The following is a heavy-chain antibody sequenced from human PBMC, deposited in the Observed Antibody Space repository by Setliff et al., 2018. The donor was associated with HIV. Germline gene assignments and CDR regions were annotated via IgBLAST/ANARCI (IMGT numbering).Heavy chain of an antibody. CDR3: ARAHLTGTTVGLADY. V-gene: IGHV1-3*01. CDR1: GYTFTDYA. Sequence: ASVKVSCKASGYTFTDYAMHWVRQAPGQRLEWVGWINVVNGNIKYSQKFQGRVTIIRDTSASTAYMELSSLRSEDAAVYYCARAHLTGTTVGLADYWGQGTLVTVSS. CDR2: INVVNGNI. J-gene: IGHJ4*02. D-gene: IGHD1-7*01.